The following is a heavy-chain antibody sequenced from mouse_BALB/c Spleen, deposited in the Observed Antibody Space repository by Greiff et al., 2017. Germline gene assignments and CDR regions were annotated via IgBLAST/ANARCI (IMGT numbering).Heavy chain of an antibody. CDR2: IDPANGNT. CDR1: GFNIKDPY. CDR3: ARWYFDV. J-gene: IGHJ1*01. Sequence: VQLQQSGAELVKPGASVKLSCTASGFNIKDPYMHWVKQRPEQGLEWIGRIDPANGNTKYDPKFQGKATITADTSSNTAYLQLSSLTSEDTAVYYCARWYFDVWGAGTTVTVSS. V-gene: IGHV14-3*02.